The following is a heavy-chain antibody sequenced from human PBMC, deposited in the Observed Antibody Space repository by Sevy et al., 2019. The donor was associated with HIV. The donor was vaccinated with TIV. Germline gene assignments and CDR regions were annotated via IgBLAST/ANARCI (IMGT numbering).Heavy chain of an antibody. J-gene: IGHJ3*02. V-gene: IGHV3-15*01. CDR1: GFTFSNAW. CDR3: TTDLLRFLDWGDAFDI. Sequence: GGSLRLSCAASGFTFSNAWMSWVRQAPGKGLEWVGRIKSKTDGGTTDYAAPVKGRFTISRDDSKNTLYLQMNSLKTGDTAVYYCTTDLLRFLDWGDAFDIWGQGTMVTVSS. D-gene: IGHD3-3*01. CDR2: IKSKTDGGTT.